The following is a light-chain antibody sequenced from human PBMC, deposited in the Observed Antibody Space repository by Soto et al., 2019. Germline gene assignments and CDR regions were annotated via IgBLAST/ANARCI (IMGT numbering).Light chain of an antibody. J-gene: IGLJ2*01. CDR1: TSNIGNNY. Sequence: QSVLTQPPSESGTPGQRVTISCSGSTSNIGNNYVHWYQQLPGTAPKLLIYSDNQRPSGVPDRFSGSKSGTSASLPISGLRSEDEADYYCAAWDDSLSGPLFGGGTKLTVL. CDR2: SDN. V-gene: IGLV1-47*02. CDR3: AAWDDSLSGPL.